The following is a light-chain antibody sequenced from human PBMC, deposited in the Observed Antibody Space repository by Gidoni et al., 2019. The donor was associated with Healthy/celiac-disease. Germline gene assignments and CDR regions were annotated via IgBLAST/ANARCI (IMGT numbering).Light chain of an antibody. J-gene: IGKJ2*01. CDR2: AAS. CDR3: QQSYSTRYT. V-gene: IGKV1-39*01. CDR1: QSISSY. Sequence: IQMTQSPSSLSASVGDRVTITCRASQSISSYLNWYQQKPGKAPKLLIYAASSLQSGVPSRFSGSGSGTDFTLNISSLQPEDFATYYCQQSYSTRYTFGQGTKLEIK.